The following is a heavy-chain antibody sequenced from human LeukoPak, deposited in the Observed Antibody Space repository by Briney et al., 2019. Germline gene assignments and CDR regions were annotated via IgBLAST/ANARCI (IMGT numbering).Heavy chain of an antibody. CDR3: ARWTVYYGSGSYHTDMDV. D-gene: IGHD3-10*01. V-gene: IGHV4-4*07. J-gene: IGHJ6*03. CDR2: IYTSGST. Sequence: SETLSLTCTVSGGSISSYYWSWIWQPAGKGLEWIGRIYTSGSTNYNPSLKSRVTMSVDTSKNQFSLKLSSVTAADTAVYYCARWTVYYGSGSYHTDMDVWGKGTTVTISS. CDR1: GGSISSYY.